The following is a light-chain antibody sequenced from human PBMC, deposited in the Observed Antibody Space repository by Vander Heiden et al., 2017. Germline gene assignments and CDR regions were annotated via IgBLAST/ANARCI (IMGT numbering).Light chain of an antibody. Sequence: DMVTTPSPDSLAVSLGERATIHCKSNQSVLYISNNKNYLAWYQQKPGQAPKLLIYCASTRESGVPYRFSGSGSGTDFTLTISSLQAEDVAVYYCQQYYSPPQTFGQGTKLEIK. J-gene: IGKJ2*01. V-gene: IGKV4-1*01. CDR1: QSVLYISNNKNY. CDR3: QQYYSPPQT. CDR2: CAS.